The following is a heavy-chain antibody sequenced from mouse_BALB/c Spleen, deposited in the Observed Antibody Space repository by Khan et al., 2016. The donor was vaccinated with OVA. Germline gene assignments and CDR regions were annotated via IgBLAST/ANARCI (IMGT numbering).Heavy chain of an antibody. Sequence: VQLKQSGPGLVKPSQSLSLTCTVTGYSITSDYAWNWIRQFPGNKLEWMGYISYSGSTNYNPSLKIRISLTRDTSKNQFFLQLNSVTTEDTATYYCARDGSRYNYAMDYWGQGTSVTVSS. CDR3: ARDGSRYNYAMDY. CDR1: GYSITSDYA. D-gene: IGHD2-3*01. CDR2: ISYSGST. V-gene: IGHV3-2*02. J-gene: IGHJ4*01.